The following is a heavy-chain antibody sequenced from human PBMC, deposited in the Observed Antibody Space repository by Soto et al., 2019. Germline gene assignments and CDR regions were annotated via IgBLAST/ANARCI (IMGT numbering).Heavy chain of an antibody. CDR1: GFPFSSYN. CDR3: VRDGLLSFGDVLKFHHMDV. CDR2: VSSVSRYI. D-gene: IGHD3-10*01. V-gene: IGHV3-21*02. Sequence: QLVESGGGLVKPGGSLRLSCATSGFPFSSYNMNWVRQAPGKGLQWVSSVSSVSRYIYYADSVKGRFTISRDNANNSLYLQINSLRAEATAVYFWVRDGLLSFGDVLKFHHMDVWGKGTTVAVPS. J-gene: IGHJ6*03.